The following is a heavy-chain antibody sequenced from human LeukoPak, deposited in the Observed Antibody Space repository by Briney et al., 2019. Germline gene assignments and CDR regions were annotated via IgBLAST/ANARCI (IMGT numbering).Heavy chain of an antibody. Sequence: GGSLRLSCAASGFTFSSYAMSWVRQVPGKGLEWVSTISGSGGSTYYADSVKGRFTISRDNSKNTLYLQMNSLRAEDTAVYYCAKGSSSWYSPPSFDYWGQGTLVTVSS. CDR3: AKGSSSWYSPPSFDY. CDR2: ISGSGGST. D-gene: IGHD6-13*01. CDR1: GFTFSSYA. J-gene: IGHJ4*02. V-gene: IGHV3-23*01.